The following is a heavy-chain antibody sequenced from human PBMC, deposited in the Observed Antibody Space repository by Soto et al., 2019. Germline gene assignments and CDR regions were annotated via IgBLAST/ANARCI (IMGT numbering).Heavy chain of an antibody. CDR1: GGSFSCYY. V-gene: IGHV4-34*01. CDR3: ARGLGLTMVRGVIHVYYYGMDV. CDR2: INHSGST. J-gene: IGHJ6*02. Sequence: SETLSLTCAVYGGSFSCYYWSWIRQPPGKGLEWIGEINHSGSTNYNPSLKSRVTISVDTSKNQFSLKLSSVTAADTAVYYCARGLGLTMVRGVIHVYYYGMDVWGQGTTVTVSS. D-gene: IGHD3-10*01.